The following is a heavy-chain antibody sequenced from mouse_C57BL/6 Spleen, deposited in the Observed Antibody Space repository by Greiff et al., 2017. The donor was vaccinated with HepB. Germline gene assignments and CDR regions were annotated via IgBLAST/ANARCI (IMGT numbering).Heavy chain of an antibody. D-gene: IGHD1-1*01. Sequence: EVHLVESGGGLVKPGGSLKLSCAASGFTFSDYGMHWVRQAPEKGLEWVAYISSGSSTIYYADTVKGRFTISRDNAKNTLFLQMTSLRSEDTAMYYWARPYGSRSYWYFDVWGTGTTVTVSS. CDR3: ARPYGSRSYWYFDV. V-gene: IGHV5-17*01. J-gene: IGHJ1*03. CDR1: GFTFSDYG. CDR2: ISSGSSTI.